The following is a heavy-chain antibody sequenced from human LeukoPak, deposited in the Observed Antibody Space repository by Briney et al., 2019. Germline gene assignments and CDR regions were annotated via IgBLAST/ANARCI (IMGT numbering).Heavy chain of an antibody. V-gene: IGHV1-18*01. CDR2: INPYNGNT. CDR1: GYIFTSYG. D-gene: IGHD5-24*01. J-gene: IGHJ5*02. CDR3: ARDYGINWSNWFDP. Sequence: GASVKVSCKASGYIFTSYGISWVRQAPGQGLEWMGWINPYNGNTNYAQSLQGRVTMTTDTSTSTAYMELRSLRSDDTAMYYCARDYGINWSNWFDPWGQGTLVTVSS.